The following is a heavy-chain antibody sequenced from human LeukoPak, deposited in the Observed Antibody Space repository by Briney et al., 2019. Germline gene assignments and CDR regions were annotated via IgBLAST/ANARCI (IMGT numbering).Heavy chain of an antibody. CDR2: FDPEDGET. CDR1: GYTLTQLS. J-gene: IGHJ4*02. V-gene: IGHV1-24*01. Sequence: GASVKVSCKVSGYTLTQLSMHWVRQAPGKGLEWMGGFDPEDGETIYAQKFQGRVTMTEDTSTDTTYMELNSLRSEDTAVYYCATHSGSYFLYWGQGTLVTVSS. CDR3: ATHSGSYFLY. D-gene: IGHD1-26*01.